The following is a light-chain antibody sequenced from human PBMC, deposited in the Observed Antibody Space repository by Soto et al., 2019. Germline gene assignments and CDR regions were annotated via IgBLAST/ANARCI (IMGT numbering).Light chain of an antibody. CDR2: DAS. V-gene: IGKV1D-13*01. CDR3: QQFNNYPHT. J-gene: IGKJ5*01. Sequence: AIQLTQSPSSLSASVGDRVTITCRASQGISSALAWYQQKPGKAPKLPIYDASSLESGVPSRFSGSGSGTDFTLTISSLQPEDFATYYCQQFNNYPHTFGQGTRLEIK. CDR1: QGISSA.